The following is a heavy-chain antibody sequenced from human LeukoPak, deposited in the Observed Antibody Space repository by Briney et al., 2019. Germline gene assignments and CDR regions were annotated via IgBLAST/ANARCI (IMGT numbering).Heavy chain of an antibody. V-gene: IGHV3-7*01. CDR1: GFTFSSYW. CDR3: ARRMRSRITMVRGVINLDY. J-gene: IGHJ4*02. CDR2: IKQDGSEK. Sequence: PGGSLRLSCAASGFTFSSYWMSWVRQAPGKGLEWVANIKQDGSEKYYEDSVKGRFTISRDNAKNSLYLQMNSLRAEDTAVYYCARRMRSRITMVRGVINLDYWGQGTLVTVSS. D-gene: IGHD3-10*01.